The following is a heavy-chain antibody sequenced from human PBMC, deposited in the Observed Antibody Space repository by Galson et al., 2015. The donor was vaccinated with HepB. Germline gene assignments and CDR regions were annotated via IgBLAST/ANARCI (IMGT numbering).Heavy chain of an antibody. CDR1: GFTFDDYA. CDR3: AKDAILGTPGGDAFDF. CDR2: ISWNSESI. J-gene: IGHJ3*01. V-gene: IGHV3-9*01. D-gene: IGHD7-27*01. Sequence: SLRLSCAASGFTFDDYAMHWVRQAPGKGLEWVSRISWNSESIDYADSVKGRFTISRDNAKNSLYLQMNSLRAEDTALYYCAKDAILGTPGGDAFDFWGQGTMVTVSS.